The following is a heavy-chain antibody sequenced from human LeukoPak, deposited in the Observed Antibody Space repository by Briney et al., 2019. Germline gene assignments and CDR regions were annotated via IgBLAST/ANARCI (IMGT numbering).Heavy chain of an antibody. J-gene: IGHJ4*02. Sequence: GGSLRLSCAASGFTFNSYALTWVRQAPGKGLEWVSTISSGGSSTYYADSVKGRFTISRDNSKNTLYLQMNSLRADDTAVYYCARGPVDCSGGSCYSGGLDYWGQGTLVTVSS. CDR1: GFTFNSYA. CDR3: ARGPVDCSGGSCYSGGLDY. D-gene: IGHD2-15*01. CDR2: ISSGGSST. V-gene: IGHV3-23*01.